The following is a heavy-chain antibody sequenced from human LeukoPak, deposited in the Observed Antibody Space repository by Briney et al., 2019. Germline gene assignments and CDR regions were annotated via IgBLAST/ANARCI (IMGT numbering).Heavy chain of an antibody. Sequence: GGSLRLSCAASGFTFSGSAMHWVRQASGKGLEWVGRIRSKANSYATAYAASVKGRFTISRDNSKNTLYLQMNSLRAEDTAVYYCAKDPHDYSNGAEDYWGQGTLVTVSS. CDR2: IRSKANSYAT. CDR3: AKDPHDYSNGAEDY. V-gene: IGHV3-73*01. J-gene: IGHJ4*02. CDR1: GFTFSGSA. D-gene: IGHD4-11*01.